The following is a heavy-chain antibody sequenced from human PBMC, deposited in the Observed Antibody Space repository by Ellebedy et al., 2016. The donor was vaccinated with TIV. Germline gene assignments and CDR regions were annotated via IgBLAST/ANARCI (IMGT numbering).Heavy chain of an antibody. Sequence: AASVKVSCKASGYTFTSYYIHWARQAPGQGLEWMGIINPSGGSTNYAQKFQGRVTMTRDKSTSTVYMELSSLRSEDTAIYYCARDFSLDYWGQGTLVTVSS. CDR3: ARDFSLDY. CDR2: INPSGGST. CDR1: GYTFTSYY. V-gene: IGHV1-46*01. J-gene: IGHJ4*02.